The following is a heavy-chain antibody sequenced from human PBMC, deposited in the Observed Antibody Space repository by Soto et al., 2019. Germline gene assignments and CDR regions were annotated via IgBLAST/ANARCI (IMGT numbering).Heavy chain of an antibody. Sequence: LETLSLTCIVSGASVSSNSYYWTWIRQPPGKGLEWIGYTDYSGSTKYNPSLKSRVTISVDTSKNQFSLRVSSVTAADTAMYYCARADRQYCSVSTCYIFDYWGQGTKVTVSS. D-gene: IGHD2-2*02. V-gene: IGHV4-61*01. CDR1: GASVSSNSYY. CDR2: TDYSGST. CDR3: ARADRQYCSVSTCYIFDY. J-gene: IGHJ4*02.